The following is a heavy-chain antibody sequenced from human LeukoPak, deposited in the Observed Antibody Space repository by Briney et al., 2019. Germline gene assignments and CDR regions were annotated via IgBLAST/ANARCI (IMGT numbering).Heavy chain of an antibody. V-gene: IGHV3-7*03. J-gene: IGHJ4*02. D-gene: IGHD1-26*01. Sequence: GGSLRLSCAASGFTFSRNWMSWVRQAPGKGLEWVANIRQNGTEITYVDSVKGRFTISRDNAKNSLYLQMNSLRAEDTAVYYCARGGSGSYYAPFDYWGQGTLVTVSS. CDR2: IRQNGTEI. CDR3: ARGGSGSYYAPFDY. CDR1: GFTFSRNW.